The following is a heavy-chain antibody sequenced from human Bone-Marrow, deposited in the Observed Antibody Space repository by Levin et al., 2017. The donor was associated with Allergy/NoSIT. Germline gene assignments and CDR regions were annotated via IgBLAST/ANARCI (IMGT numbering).Heavy chain of an antibody. Sequence: SCTASGFTFNNSWMSWIRQAPGKGLEWIGRIKSKTDGGTTDYAAPVIGRFTISRDDSINTLFLQMNSLRSDDTAVYYCSTGVGYDYWGQGTLVTVSS. D-gene: IGHD3-3*01. CDR2: IKSKTDGGTT. V-gene: IGHV3-15*01. J-gene: IGHJ4*02. CDR3: STGVGYDY. CDR1: GFTFNNSW.